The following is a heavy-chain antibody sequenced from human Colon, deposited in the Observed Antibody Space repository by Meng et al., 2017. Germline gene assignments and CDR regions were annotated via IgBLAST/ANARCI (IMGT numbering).Heavy chain of an antibody. J-gene: IGHJ4*02. CDR2: IGGDSVNI. CDR3: AKYCGGDCFRNFDY. V-gene: IGHV3-23*04. CDR1: GFTFSRYA. Sequence: VQLVGSGGGVVQPGRSLRLSCAMSGFTFSRYAMHWVRQAPGKGLEWVSVIGGDSVNIHYGDSVKGRFTISRDNSKNTLYLEMNSLRAEDTAIYYCAKYCGGDCFRNFDYWGQGTLVTVSS. D-gene: IGHD2-21*02.